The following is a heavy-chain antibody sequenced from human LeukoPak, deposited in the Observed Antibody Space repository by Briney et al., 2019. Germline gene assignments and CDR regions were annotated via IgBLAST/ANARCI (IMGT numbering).Heavy chain of an antibody. CDR3: ARGVCSSTSCPGVRRWFDP. D-gene: IGHD2-2*01. V-gene: IGHV1-18*01. CDR2: ISAYNGNT. CDR1: GYTFTSYG. Sequence: ASVKVSCKASGYTFTSYGISWVRQAPGQGLEWMGWISAYNGNTNYAQKLQGRVTMTTDTSTSTAYMELRSLRSDDTAVYCCARGVCSSTSCPGVRRWFDPWGQGTLVTVSS. J-gene: IGHJ5*02.